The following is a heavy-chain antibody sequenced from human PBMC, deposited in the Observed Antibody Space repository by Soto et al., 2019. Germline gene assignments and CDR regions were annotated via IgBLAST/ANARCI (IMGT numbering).Heavy chain of an antibody. CDR2: ISSSSSTI. V-gene: IGHV3-48*02. Sequence: GGSLRLSCAASGITFSSYSMNWVRQAPGKGLEWVSYISSSSSTIYYADSVKGRFTISRDNAKNSLYLQMSSLRDEDTAVYYCARDFCGGSCYSWAPFDYWGQGTLVTVSS. D-gene: IGHD2-15*01. CDR1: GITFSSYS. CDR3: ARDFCGGSCYSWAPFDY. J-gene: IGHJ4*02.